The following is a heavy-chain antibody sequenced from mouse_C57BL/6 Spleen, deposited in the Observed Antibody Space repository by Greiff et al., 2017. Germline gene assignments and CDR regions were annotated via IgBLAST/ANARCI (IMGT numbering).Heavy chain of an antibody. J-gene: IGHJ1*03. Sequence: EVQLQQSGPELVKPGASVKISCKASGYTFTDYYMNWVKQSHGKSLEWIGDINPNNGGTSYNQKFKGKATLTVDKSSSTAYMELCSLTSEDSAVYYCARSYGSSPYWYFDVWGTGTTVTVSS. V-gene: IGHV1-26*01. CDR3: ARSYGSSPYWYFDV. CDR1: GYTFTDYY. CDR2: INPNNGGT. D-gene: IGHD1-1*01.